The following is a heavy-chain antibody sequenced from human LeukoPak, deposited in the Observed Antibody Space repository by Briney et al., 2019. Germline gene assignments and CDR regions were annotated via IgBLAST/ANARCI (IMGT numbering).Heavy chain of an antibody. D-gene: IGHD5-24*01. CDR2: IYYSGST. CDR1: GGSISSYY. V-gene: IGHV4-59*01. CDR3: ARTVEMATIRD. J-gene: IGHJ4*02. Sequence: PSETLSLTCTVSGGSISSYYWSWIRQPPGKGLEWIGYIYYSGSTNYNPSLKSRVTISVDTSKNQFSLKLSSVTAADTAVCYCARTVEMATIRDWGQGTLVTVSS.